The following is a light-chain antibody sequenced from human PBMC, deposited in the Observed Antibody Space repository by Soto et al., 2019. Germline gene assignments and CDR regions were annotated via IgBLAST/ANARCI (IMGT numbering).Light chain of an antibody. V-gene: IGKV1-6*01. Sequence: AIQMTQFPSSLSASVGDRVTITCRASQAIRGDLAWFQQKPGKAPKLLIYAASSLQSEVPSRFSGSGSASEYTLTISSLQHEDFATYYCQQINSYPPTFGGGTKVDIK. J-gene: IGKJ4*01. CDR3: QQINSYPPT. CDR1: QAIRGD. CDR2: AAS.